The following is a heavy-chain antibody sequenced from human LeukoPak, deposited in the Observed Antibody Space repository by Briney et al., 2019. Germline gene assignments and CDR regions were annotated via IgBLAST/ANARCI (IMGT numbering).Heavy chain of an antibody. CDR3: ARRVWDSSGYYYYFDY. D-gene: IGHD3-22*01. V-gene: IGHV5-51*01. CDR1: GYSFTSYW. J-gene: IGHJ4*02. Sequence: GESLKISCKGSGYSFTSYWIGWVRQMPGKGLEWMGIIYPGDSDTRYSPSFQGQVTISADKSISTAYLQWSSLKASDTAMYYCARRVWDSSGYYYYFDYWGQGTLVTVSS. CDR2: IYPGDSDT.